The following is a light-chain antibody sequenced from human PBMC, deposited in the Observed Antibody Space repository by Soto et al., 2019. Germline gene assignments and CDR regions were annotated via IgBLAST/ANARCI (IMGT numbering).Light chain of an antibody. CDR3: LQDYNYPWT. J-gene: IGKJ1*01. Sequence: AIQLTQSPSSLSASVGDSVTITCRASQGIRNDLGWYQQKPGKAPKLLIYAASSLQSGVPSRFSGSGSGTDFTLTISILQTEDFATYYCLQDYNYPWTFGQGTKVDIK. V-gene: IGKV1-6*01. CDR2: AAS. CDR1: QGIRND.